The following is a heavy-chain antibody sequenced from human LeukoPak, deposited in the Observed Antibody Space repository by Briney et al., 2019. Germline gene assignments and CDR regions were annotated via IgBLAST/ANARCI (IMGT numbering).Heavy chain of an antibody. CDR3: ARDRTSTVWYFDL. CDR2: ISSSGSTT. J-gene: IGHJ2*01. D-gene: IGHD4-17*01. CDR1: GFTFSEYH. V-gene: IGHV3-11*01. Sequence: GGSLRLSCAASGFTFSEYHMSWIRQAPGKGLEWGSYISSSGSTTDYADSVKGRFTISRDNAKNSLYLQMNSLRAEDTAVYYCARDRTSTVWYFDLWGRGTQVTVSS.